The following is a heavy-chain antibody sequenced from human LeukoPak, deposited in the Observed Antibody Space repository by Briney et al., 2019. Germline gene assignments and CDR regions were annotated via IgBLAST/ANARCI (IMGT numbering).Heavy chain of an antibody. CDR1: GFTFSDYY. Sequence: SGGSLRLSCAASGFTFSDYYMSWIRQAPGKGLEWVSYISSSGSTIYYADSVKGRFTISRDNSKNTLYLQMNSLRAEDTAVYYCAKNPGGWHNYYYYYYMDVWGKGTTVTISS. J-gene: IGHJ6*03. CDR2: ISSSGSTI. CDR3: AKNPGGWHNYYYYYYMDV. V-gene: IGHV3-11*04. D-gene: IGHD6-19*01.